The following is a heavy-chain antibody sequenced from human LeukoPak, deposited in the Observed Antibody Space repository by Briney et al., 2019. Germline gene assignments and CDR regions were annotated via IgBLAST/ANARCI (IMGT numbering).Heavy chain of an antibody. CDR3: ASGKLTDYYDSLWIGFDP. D-gene: IGHD3-22*01. J-gene: IGHJ5*02. CDR2: IYYSGST. V-gene: IGHV4-39*01. CDR1: GGSISSSSYY. Sequence: SETLSLTCTVSGGSISSSSYYWGWIRQPPGKGLEWIGSIYYSGSTYYNPSLKSRVTISVDTSKNQFSLKLSSVTAADTAVYYCASGKLTDYYDSLWIGFDPWGQGTLVTVSS.